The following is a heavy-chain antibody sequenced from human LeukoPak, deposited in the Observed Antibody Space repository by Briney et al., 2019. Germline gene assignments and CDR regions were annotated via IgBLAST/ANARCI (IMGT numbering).Heavy chain of an antibody. D-gene: IGHD5-12*01. J-gene: IGHJ4*02. Sequence: SETLSLTCTVSGGSISSSSYSWGWIRQPPGKGLEWIGSVSHSGSINYDPSLKNRVTISVDTSKNQFSLKLSSVAAADTAVYYCWAIVTTIKLDFWGQGTLVTVSS. CDR1: GGSISSSSYS. V-gene: IGHV4-39*01. CDR3: WAIVTTIKLDF. CDR2: VSHSGSI.